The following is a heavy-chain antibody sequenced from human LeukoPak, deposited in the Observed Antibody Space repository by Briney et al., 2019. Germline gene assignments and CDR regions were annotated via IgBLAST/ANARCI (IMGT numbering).Heavy chain of an antibody. CDR3: TRVHYYYDSSGHRGTGY. CDR1: GFTFSGSA. V-gene: IGHV3-73*01. Sequence: GGSLRLSCAASGFTFSGSAMHWVRQASGKGLEWVGRIRSKANSYATAYAASVKGRFTISRDDSKNTAYLQMNSLKTEDTAVYYCTRVHYYYDSSGHRGTGYWGQGTLVTVSS. J-gene: IGHJ4*02. D-gene: IGHD3-22*01. CDR2: IRSKANSYAT.